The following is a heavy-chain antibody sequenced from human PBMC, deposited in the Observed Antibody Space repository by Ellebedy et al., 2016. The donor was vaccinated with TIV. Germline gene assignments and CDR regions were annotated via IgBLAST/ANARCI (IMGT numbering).Heavy chain of an antibody. J-gene: IGHJ4*02. Sequence: SVKVSXKASGGTFSSYAISWVRQAPGQGLEWMGGIIPIFGTANYAQKFQGRVTITADESTSTAYMELSSLRSEDTAVYYCARVASAMVTSYYFDYWGQGTLVTVSS. CDR1: GGTFSSYA. CDR3: ARVASAMVTSYYFDY. CDR2: IIPIFGTA. V-gene: IGHV1-69*13. D-gene: IGHD5-18*01.